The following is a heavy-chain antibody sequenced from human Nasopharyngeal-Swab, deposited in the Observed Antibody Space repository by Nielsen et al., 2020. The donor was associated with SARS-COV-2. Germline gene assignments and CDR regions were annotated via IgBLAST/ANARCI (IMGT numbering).Heavy chain of an antibody. CDR2: VDYDGVRT. CDR3: ATWMTAHFDY. J-gene: IGHJ4*02. D-gene: IGHD5-18*01. V-gene: IGHV3-23*01. CDR1: GFTFSNAW. Sequence: GESLKISCAASGFTFSNAWMSWVRQAPGQGLEWVSTVDYDGVRTHYADSVEGRFIISRDNSRNTAYLQIKSLRVEDAAVYYCATWMTAHFDYWGQGTLVT.